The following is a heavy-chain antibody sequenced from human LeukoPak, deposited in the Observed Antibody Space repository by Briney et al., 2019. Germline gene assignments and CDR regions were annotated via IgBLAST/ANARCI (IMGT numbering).Heavy chain of an antibody. J-gene: IGHJ4*02. CDR3: GKTTVGYSSGQKPAWPVDY. D-gene: IGHD5-18*01. CDR1: GFTFGSYA. CDR2: IFGSGGSP. Sequence: QAGGSLRLSCEASGFTFGSYAMYWVRQAPGKGLEWVAGIFGSGGSPHYADSVKGRFTISRDNSQNTVYLHINSLRAEDTAVYYCGKTTVGYSSGQKPAWPVDYWGQGTLVTVSS. V-gene: IGHV3-23*01.